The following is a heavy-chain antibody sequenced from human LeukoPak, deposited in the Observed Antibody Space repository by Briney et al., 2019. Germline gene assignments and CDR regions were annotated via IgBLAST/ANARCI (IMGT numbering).Heavy chain of an antibody. D-gene: IGHD3-22*01. Sequence: PSETLSLTCTVSGGSISSYYWSWIRQPAGKGLEWIGRIYTSGSTNYNPSLKSRVTISLDMSKNQFSLKLSSVTAADTAVYYCARHNYDSSGYYSLIDYWGRGTLVTVSS. CDR2: IYTSGST. J-gene: IGHJ4*02. CDR1: GGSISSYY. CDR3: ARHNYDSSGYYSLIDY. V-gene: IGHV4-4*07.